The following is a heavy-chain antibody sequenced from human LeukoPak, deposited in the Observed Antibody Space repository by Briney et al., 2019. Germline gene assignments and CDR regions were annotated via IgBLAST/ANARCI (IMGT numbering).Heavy chain of an antibody. J-gene: IGHJ4*02. CDR3: AKDSSSWYSPPFHFDY. V-gene: IGHV1-18*01. CDR2: ISAYNGNT. CDR1: GYTFTSYG. D-gene: IGHD6-13*01. Sequence: ASVKVSCKASGYTFTSYGISWVRQAPGQGLEWMGWISAYNGNTNYAQKLQGRVTMTTDTSTSTAYMELRSLRSDDTAVYYCAKDSSSWYSPPFHFDYWGQGTLVTVSS.